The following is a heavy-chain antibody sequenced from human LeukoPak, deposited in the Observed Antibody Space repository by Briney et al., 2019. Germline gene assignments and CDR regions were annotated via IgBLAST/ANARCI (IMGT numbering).Heavy chain of an antibody. CDR1: GFTFSSYA. Sequence: PGRSLRLSCAASGFTFSSYAMHWVRQAPGKGLEWVAVISYDGSNKYYADSVKGRFTISRDNSKNTLYLQMNSLRAEDTAVYYCAKDSPAAVAQFDYWGQGTLVTVSS. CDR2: ISYDGSNK. J-gene: IGHJ4*02. V-gene: IGHV3-30-3*01. D-gene: IGHD6-19*01. CDR3: AKDSPAAVAQFDY.